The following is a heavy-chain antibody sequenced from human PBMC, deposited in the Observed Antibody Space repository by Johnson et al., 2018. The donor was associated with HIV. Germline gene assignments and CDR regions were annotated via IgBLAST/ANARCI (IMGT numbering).Heavy chain of an antibody. V-gene: IGHV3-NL1*01. Sequence: QVQLVESGGGVVQPGRSLRLSCAASGFTFSSYGMHWVRQAPGKGLECVSGIYSGGRTYYADSVEGRFTISRDNAKNSLHLQMNSLRAEDTAVYYCARDRTLWQLVRPGGAFDIWGQGTMVTVSS. CDR2: IYSGGRT. J-gene: IGHJ3*02. D-gene: IGHD6-6*01. CDR3: ARDRTLWQLVRPGGAFDI. CDR1: GFTFSSYG.